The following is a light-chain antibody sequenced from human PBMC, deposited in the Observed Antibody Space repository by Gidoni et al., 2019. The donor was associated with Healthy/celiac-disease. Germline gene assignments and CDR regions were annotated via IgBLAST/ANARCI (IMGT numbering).Light chain of an antibody. CDR2: DAS. Sequence: EIVLTQSAVTLSLSPGARATLSCRASQSVSSYLAWYQQKHGQAPRLLIYDASNRATGIPARFSSSGSGTDFTLPISSLEPEDFAVYYCRQRSNWPPLTFGGGTKVEIK. V-gene: IGKV3-11*01. CDR1: QSVSSY. CDR3: RQRSNWPPLT. J-gene: IGKJ4*01.